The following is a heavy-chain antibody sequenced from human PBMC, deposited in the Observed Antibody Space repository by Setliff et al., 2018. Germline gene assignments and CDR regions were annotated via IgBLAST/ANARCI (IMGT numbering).Heavy chain of an antibody. CDR1: GSPFNTYD. J-gene: IGHJ3*01. CDR2: IDLYNAGT. D-gene: IGHD6-6*01. CDR3: AMSSWPGRPNDFDL. Sequence: RASVKVSCKASGSPFNTYDINWVRQAPGQGLEWLGRIDLYNAGTTYAEKMETKVTMTVEXXSNXGYXXXRXXXXXXXXXXXCAMSSWPGRPNDFDLWGQGTEVTVSS. V-gene: IGHV1-18*01.